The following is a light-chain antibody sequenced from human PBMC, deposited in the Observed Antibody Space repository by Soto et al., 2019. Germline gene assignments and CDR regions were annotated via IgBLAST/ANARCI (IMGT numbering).Light chain of an antibody. V-gene: IGLV1-40*01. J-gene: IGLJ1*01. CDR2: GNN. CDR3: QSYDTSLSGYV. Sequence: QSVLTQPPSVSGAPGQRVTISCTGSSNIGASYDLHWYQQLPGTAPKLLMYGNNNRPSGVPDRFSGSKSGTSASLAITGLQAEDEADYYCQSYDTSLSGYVFGTGTKLTVL. CDR1: SSNIGASYD.